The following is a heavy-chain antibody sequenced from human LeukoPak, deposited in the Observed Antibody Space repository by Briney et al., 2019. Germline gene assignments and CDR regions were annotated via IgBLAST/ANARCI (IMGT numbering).Heavy chain of an antibody. CDR3: AKANAPRITIFGVAQSPWYFDL. J-gene: IGHJ2*01. Sequence: GGSLRLSCAASGFTFSSYAMSWVRQAPGKGLEWVSAISGSGGSTYYADSVKGRFTISRDNSKNTLYLQMNSLRAEDTAVYYCAKANAPRITIFGVAQSPWYFDLWGRGTLVTVSS. D-gene: IGHD3-3*01. V-gene: IGHV3-23*01. CDR1: GFTFSSYA. CDR2: ISGSGGST.